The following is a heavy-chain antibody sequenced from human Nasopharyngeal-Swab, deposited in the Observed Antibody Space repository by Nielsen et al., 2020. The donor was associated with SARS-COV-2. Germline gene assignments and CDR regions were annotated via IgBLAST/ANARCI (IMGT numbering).Heavy chain of an antibody. CDR2: ISSCGSTI. D-gene: IGHD6-6*01. CDR3: AKEGDYSTSSDL. CDR1: GFTFSSYE. J-gene: IGHJ5*02. Sequence: GGSLRLSCAASGFTFSSYEMNWVRQAPGKGLEWVSYISSCGSTIYYADSVKGRFTISRENSRNTLYLQMNSLRAEDTAVYYCAKEGDYSTSSDLWGQGTLVTVSS. V-gene: IGHV3-48*03.